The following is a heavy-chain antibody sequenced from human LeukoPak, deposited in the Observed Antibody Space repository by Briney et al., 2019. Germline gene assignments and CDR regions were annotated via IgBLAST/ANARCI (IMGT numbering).Heavy chain of an antibody. Sequence: GASVTVSCKASGYTFTSYGISWLRQAPGQGIEWMGWISAYNGNTNYAQKLQGRVTMTTDTSTSTAYLELRSLRPDDNAVYYRVRDREWEPTLDYWRQGTLVTVSS. V-gene: IGHV1-18*01. CDR3: VRDREWEPTLDY. D-gene: IGHD1-26*01. J-gene: IGHJ4*02. CDR1: GYTFTSYG. CDR2: ISAYNGNT.